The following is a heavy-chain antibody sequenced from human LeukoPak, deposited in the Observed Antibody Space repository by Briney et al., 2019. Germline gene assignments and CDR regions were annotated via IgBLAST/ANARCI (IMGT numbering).Heavy chain of an antibody. Sequence: SETLSLTCTVSGGSMSIYYWSWIRQPPGKGLEWIGYIDYSGGTNYNASIKSRVTISVDTSKNQFSLKLNSVTAADTAVYYCAREDYGGNPNFDYWGQGTLVTVSS. D-gene: IGHD4-23*01. J-gene: IGHJ4*02. CDR1: GGSMSIYY. V-gene: IGHV4-59*12. CDR3: AREDYGGNPNFDY. CDR2: IDYSGGT.